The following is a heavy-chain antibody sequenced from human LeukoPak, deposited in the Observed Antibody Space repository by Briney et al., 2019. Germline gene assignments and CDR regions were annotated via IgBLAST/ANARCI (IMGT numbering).Heavy chain of an antibody. Sequence: SETLSLTCAVYGGSFSGFYWSWIRQPPGKGLEWIGRIYTSGSTNYNPSLKSRVTISVDTSKNQFSLKLSSVTAADTAVYYCARVDGSCSGGSCPSGNWFDPWGQGTLVTVSS. V-gene: IGHV4-4*08. D-gene: IGHD2-15*01. CDR2: IYTSGST. CDR1: GGSFSGFY. J-gene: IGHJ5*02. CDR3: ARVDGSCSGGSCPSGNWFDP.